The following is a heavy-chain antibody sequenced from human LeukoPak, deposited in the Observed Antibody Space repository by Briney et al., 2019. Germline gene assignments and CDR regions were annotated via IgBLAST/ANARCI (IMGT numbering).Heavy chain of an antibody. V-gene: IGHV4-61*02. Sequence: SQTLSLTCTVSGGSMTSGNYYWSWIRQPAGKGLEWIGRIYSSGTTNYNPSLKSRVTMSVDRSKKEFSLKLSSVTAADTAVYYCARGGYYGSGNDFRFDPWGQGTLVTVSS. J-gene: IGHJ5*02. D-gene: IGHD3-10*01. CDR2: IYSSGTT. CDR1: GGSMTSGNYY. CDR3: ARGGYYGSGNDFRFDP.